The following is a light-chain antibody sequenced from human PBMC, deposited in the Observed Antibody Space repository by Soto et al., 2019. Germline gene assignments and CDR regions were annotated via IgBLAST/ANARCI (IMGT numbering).Light chain of an antibody. V-gene: IGLV2-8*01. CDR3: SSYAGSNNYV. J-gene: IGLJ1*01. Sequence: QSALTQPPSASGSHGQSVTISCTETSRDVGGYNYVSWYQQHPGKAPKLMIYEVSKRPSGVPDRFSGSKSGNTASLTVSGLQAEDEADYYCSSYAGSNNYVFGTGTKVTVL. CDR2: EVS. CDR1: SRDVGGYNY.